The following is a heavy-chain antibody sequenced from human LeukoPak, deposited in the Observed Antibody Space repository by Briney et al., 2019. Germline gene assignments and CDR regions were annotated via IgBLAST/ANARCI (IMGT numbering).Heavy chain of an antibody. CDR1: GGSISSSNW. CDR2: IYHSGST. Sequence: SETLSLTCGVSGGSISSSNWWSWVRQPPGKGLEWIGEIYHSGSTNYSPSLKSRVTISVDKSKNEFSLKLSSVTAADTAVYYCARDKGVCSGGSCYSAFDYWGQGTLVTVSS. D-gene: IGHD2-15*01. CDR3: ARDKGVCSGGSCYSAFDY. V-gene: IGHV4-4*02. J-gene: IGHJ4*02.